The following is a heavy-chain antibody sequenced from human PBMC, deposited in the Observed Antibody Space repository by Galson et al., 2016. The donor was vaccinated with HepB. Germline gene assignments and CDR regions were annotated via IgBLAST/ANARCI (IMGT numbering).Heavy chain of an antibody. J-gene: IGHJ2*01. D-gene: IGHD7-27*01. Sequence: QSGAEVKKPGESLTISCKGSGYNFATYWIGWVRHMPGKGLEWMGIIYLGDSDTRYSPSFQGQVTISADKSINTAYLQWSGLKASDSAIYYCARRLNWGSRWYFDLWGRGTLVTVSS. CDR1: GYNFATYW. V-gene: IGHV5-51*01. CDR3: ARRLNWGSRWYFDL. CDR2: IYLGDSDT.